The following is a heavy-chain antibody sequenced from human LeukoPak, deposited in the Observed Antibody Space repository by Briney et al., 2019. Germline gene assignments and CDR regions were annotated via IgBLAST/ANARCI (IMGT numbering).Heavy chain of an antibody. V-gene: IGHV3-15*07. D-gene: IGHD5-18*01. Sequence: PGGSLRLSCAASGFTFNNAWMNWVRQAPGKGLEWVGRFKSKTDGGTMDYAAPVKGRFTISRDDSKNTLYLQMNSLKTEDTAVYCCTTGGYRYGDDYWGQGTLVTVSS. CDR1: GFTFNNAW. J-gene: IGHJ4*02. CDR2: FKSKTDGGTM. CDR3: TTGGYRYGDDY.